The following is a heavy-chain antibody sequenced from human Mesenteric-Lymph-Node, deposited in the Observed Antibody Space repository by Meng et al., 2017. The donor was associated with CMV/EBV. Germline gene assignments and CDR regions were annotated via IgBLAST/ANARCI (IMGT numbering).Heavy chain of an antibody. J-gene: IGHJ6*02. CDR3: ARPYCSSTSCYWADYYYYGMDV. V-gene: IGHV3-7*04. D-gene: IGHD2-2*01. Sequence: GESLKISCAASGFNFGHLWMTWVRQTPGEGLEWVANIEGDGSQMAYADSVKGRFTISRDNSKNTLYLQMNSLRAEDTAVYYCARPYCSSTSCYWADYYYYGMDVWGQGTTVTVSS. CDR2: IEGDGSQM. CDR1: GFNFGHLW.